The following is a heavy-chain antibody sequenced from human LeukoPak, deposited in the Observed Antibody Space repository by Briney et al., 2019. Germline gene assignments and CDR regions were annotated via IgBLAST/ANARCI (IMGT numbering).Heavy chain of an antibody. CDR2: IYYSGST. J-gene: IGHJ4*02. D-gene: IGHD3-22*01. V-gene: IGHV4-39*01. CDR3: AIQYYYDSSGYALRRGSLDY. Sequence: PSETLSLTCTVSGGSISSSSYYWGWIRQPPGKGLEWIVSIYYSGSTYYNTSLKSRVTISVDTSKTPSSLKLSSVTAADTAVYYCAIQYYYDSSGYALRRGSLDYWGQGTLVTVSS. CDR1: GGSISSSSYY.